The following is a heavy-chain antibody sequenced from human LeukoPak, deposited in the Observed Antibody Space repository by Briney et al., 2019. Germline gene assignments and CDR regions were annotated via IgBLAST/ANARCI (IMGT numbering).Heavy chain of an antibody. CDR1: GYTLTELS. V-gene: IGHV1-24*01. CDR2: FDPEDGET. CDR3: ATGRFWSGYYSPYYYYYGMDV. D-gene: IGHD3-3*01. Sequence: ASVKVSCKASGYTLTELSMHWVRQAPGKGLEWMGGFDPEDGETIYAQKFQGRVTMTEDTSTDTAYMELSSLRSEDTAVYYCATGRFWSGYYSPYYYYYGMDVWGQGTTVTVSS. J-gene: IGHJ6*02.